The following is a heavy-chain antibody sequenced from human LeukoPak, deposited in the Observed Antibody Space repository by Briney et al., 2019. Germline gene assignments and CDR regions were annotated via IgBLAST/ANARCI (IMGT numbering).Heavy chain of an antibody. V-gene: IGHV3-74*01. CDR3: ARVVDTHFDY. CDR2: IKSDGSTT. D-gene: IGHD5-18*01. CDR1: GFTFSSYW. J-gene: IGHJ4*02. Sequence: GGSLRLSCAASGFTFSSYWMHWVRQAPGKGLVWVSRIKSDGSTTTYADSVKGRFTFSRDNAKNTLYLQMNSLRAEDTAVYYCARVVDTHFDYWGQGTLVTVSS.